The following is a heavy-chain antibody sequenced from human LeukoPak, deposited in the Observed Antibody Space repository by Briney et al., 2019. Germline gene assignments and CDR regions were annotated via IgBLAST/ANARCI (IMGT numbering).Heavy chain of an antibody. CDR2: IIPIFGTA. D-gene: IGHD3-22*01. V-gene: IGHV1-69*13. J-gene: IGHJ3*02. CDR3: ARRGDDSSGYGAFDI. Sequence: SVKVSCKASGGTFSSYAISWVRQAPGQGLERMGGIIPIFGTANYAQKFQGRVTITADESTSTAYMELSSLGSEDTAVYYCARRGDDSSGYGAFDIWGQGTMVTVSS. CDR1: GGTFSSYA.